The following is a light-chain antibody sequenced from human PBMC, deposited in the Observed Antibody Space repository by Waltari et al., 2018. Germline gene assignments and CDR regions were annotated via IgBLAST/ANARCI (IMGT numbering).Light chain of an antibody. J-gene: IGLJ2*01. CDR1: SSDCGGYHF. CDR3: SSFTSSTTGI. CDR2: DVT. V-gene: IGLV2-14*03. Sequence: ALTHPDSVSGYPRQSITSSCSRISSDCGGYHFVSWSQQLPGDAPKPIIYDVTDRPSGVSDRFSDSKSGSSASLTISGLQPEDEADYYCSSFTSSTTGIFGGGTKLTVL.